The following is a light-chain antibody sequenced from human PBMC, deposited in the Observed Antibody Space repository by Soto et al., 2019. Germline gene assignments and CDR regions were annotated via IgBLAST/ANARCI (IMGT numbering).Light chain of an antibody. CDR2: DAS. CDR3: QQRSNWPPTLT. CDR1: QSVSSY. V-gene: IGKV3-11*01. J-gene: IGKJ4*01. Sequence: PGERATLSCRASQSVSSYLAWYQQKPGQAPRLLIYDASNRATGIPARFSGSGSGTDFTLTISSLEPEDFAVYYCQQRSNWPPTLTFGGGTKVEIK.